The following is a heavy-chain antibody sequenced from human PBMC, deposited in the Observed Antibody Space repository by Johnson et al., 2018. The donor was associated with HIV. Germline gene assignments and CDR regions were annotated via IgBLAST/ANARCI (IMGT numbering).Heavy chain of an antibody. J-gene: IGHJ3*02. Sequence: VQLVESGGGVVQPGRSLRLSCAASGFTFSSNPMHWVRQAPGKGLEWVGRTRNKANSYTTEYAASVKGRFTISRDDSKNSLYLQMNSLKTEDTAVYYCVRVELGAFDIWGQGTMVTVSS. CDR1: GFTFSSNP. CDR3: VRVELGAFDI. V-gene: IGHV3-72*01. CDR2: TRNKANSYTT. D-gene: IGHD1-7*01.